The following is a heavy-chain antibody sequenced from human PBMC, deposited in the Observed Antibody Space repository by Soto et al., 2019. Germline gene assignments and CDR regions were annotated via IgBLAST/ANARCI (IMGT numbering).Heavy chain of an antibody. Sequence: GASVKVSCKASGYTFINYYIHWARQAPGQGLEWMGVINPNGGSTVYAQKFQGRVTLTRDTSTSTVYVELSSLRSDDTAVYFCVRATAARQRDYSYHYYLHIWGKGTPVTVS. D-gene: IGHD6-6*01. CDR3: VRATAARQRDYSYHYYLHI. CDR2: INPNGGST. V-gene: IGHV1-46*03. J-gene: IGHJ6*03. CDR1: GYTFINYY.